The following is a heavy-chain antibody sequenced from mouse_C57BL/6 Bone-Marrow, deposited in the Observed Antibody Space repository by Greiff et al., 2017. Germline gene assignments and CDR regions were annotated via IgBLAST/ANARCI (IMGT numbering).Heavy chain of an antibody. CDR1: GFTFSSYA. J-gene: IGHJ4*01. D-gene: IGHD2-2*01. Sequence: EVQLVESGEGLVKPGGSLKLSCAASGFTFSSYAMSWVRQTPEKRLEWVAYISSGGDYIYYADTVKGRFTIYRDNARNTLYLQMSSLTSEDTAMYYGTRDGYNAFYYYAMDYWGQGTSVTVSA. CDR3: TRDGYNAFYYYAMDY. V-gene: IGHV5-9-1*02. CDR2: ISSGGDYI.